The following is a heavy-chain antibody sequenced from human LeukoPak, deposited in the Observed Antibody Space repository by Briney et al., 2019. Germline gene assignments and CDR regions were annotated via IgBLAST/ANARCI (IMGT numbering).Heavy chain of an antibody. Sequence: SQTLSLTCAISGDSVSSNSAAWNWIRQSPSRGLEWLGRTYYRSKWYNDYAVSVKSRITINPDTSKNQFSLQLNSVTPEDTAVYYCARDPGVVGTVVTPGYFDYWGQGTLVTVS. J-gene: IGHJ4*02. CDR3: ARDPGVVGTVVTPGYFDY. CDR1: GDSVSSNSAA. V-gene: IGHV6-1*01. CDR2: TYYRSKWYN. D-gene: IGHD4-23*01.